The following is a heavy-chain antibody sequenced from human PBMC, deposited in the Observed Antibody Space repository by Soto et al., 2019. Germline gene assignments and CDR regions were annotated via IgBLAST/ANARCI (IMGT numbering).Heavy chain of an antibody. Sequence: LRLACAASGVTFSSYSMNWVCQAPGKGLEWVSAISGSGGSTYYADSVKGRFTISRDNSKNTLYLQMNSLRAEDTAVYYCAGYSSSSTGAFDIWGQGTMVTVSS. J-gene: IGHJ3*02. D-gene: IGHD6-13*01. CDR2: ISGSGGST. CDR1: GVTFSSYS. V-gene: IGHV3-23*01. CDR3: AGYSSSSTGAFDI.